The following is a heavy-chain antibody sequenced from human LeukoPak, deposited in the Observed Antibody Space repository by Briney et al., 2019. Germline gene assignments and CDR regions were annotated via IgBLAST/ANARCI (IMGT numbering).Heavy chain of an antibody. J-gene: IGHJ6*02. Sequence: GGSLRLSCAASGFTLSSYAMSWLRQAPGKGLEWVSAISGRGGSTHYPDSVKGRFTISRDNSKNTLYLQMNSLIAEDTAVYYCARVYGSGSYYKDYYYGMDVWGQGTTVTVSS. CDR3: ARVYGSGSYYKDYYYGMDV. D-gene: IGHD3-10*01. CDR1: GFTLSSYA. CDR2: ISGRGGST. V-gene: IGHV3-23*01.